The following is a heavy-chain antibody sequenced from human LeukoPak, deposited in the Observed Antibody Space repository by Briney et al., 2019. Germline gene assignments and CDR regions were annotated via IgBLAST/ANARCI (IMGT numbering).Heavy chain of an antibody. CDR1: GFTFSSHG. Sequence: GGSLRLSCAASGFTFSSHGMNWVRQAPGKGLEWVSGIIPSGHTTYYADSVKGRFTISRDNAKNSLYLQMNSLRAEDTAVYYCARGLELRSSWYGGEFDYWGQGTLVTVSS. V-gene: IGHV3-48*01. CDR2: IIPSGHTT. CDR3: ARGLELRSSWYGGEFDY. D-gene: IGHD6-13*01. J-gene: IGHJ4*02.